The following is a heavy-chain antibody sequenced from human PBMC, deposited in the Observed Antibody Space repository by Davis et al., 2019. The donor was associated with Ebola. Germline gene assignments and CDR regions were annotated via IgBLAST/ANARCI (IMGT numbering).Heavy chain of an antibody. V-gene: IGHV3-73*01. J-gene: IGHJ6*02. Sequence: GESLKISCAASGFTFSGSAIHWVRQASGKGLEWVGRIRSKANSYATAYAASLKGRFTISRDDSKNTAYLQMNSLKTEDTAVYYCARVRHYGMDVWGQGTTVTVSS. CDR1: GFTFSGSA. CDR3: ARVRHYGMDV. CDR2: IRSKANSYAT.